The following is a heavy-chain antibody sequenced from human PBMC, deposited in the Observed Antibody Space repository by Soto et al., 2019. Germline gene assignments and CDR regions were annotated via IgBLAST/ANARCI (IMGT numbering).Heavy chain of an antibody. CDR3: ARAKFHFESDGSSFTTHLDH. Sequence: QGQLVQSGAEVKKPGSSVKVSCSASGDTFSYDGISWVRQAPGQGREWLGGLIPVFAITKYAQKFQGRITFSSYDSSSTTYMDLSSLSSADTAVYYCARAKFHFESDGSSFTTHLDHWGQGTPVTVS. CDR1: GDTFSYDG. J-gene: IGHJ4*02. V-gene: IGHV1-69*01. D-gene: IGHD1-1*01. CDR2: LIPVFAIT.